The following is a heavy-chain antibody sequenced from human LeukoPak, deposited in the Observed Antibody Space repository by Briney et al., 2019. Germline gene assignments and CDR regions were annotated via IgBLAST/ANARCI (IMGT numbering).Heavy chain of an antibody. J-gene: IGHJ6*02. CDR3: ARVSPRFGESYYYGMDV. CDR2: INHSGST. D-gene: IGHD3-10*02. Sequence: PSETLSLTCTVSGGSISSSSYYWGWIRQPPGKGLEWIGEINHSGSTNCNPSLKSRVTISVDTSKNQFSLKLSSVTAADTAVYYCARVSPRFGESYYYGMDVWGQGTTVTVSS. V-gene: IGHV4-39*07. CDR1: GGSISSSSYY.